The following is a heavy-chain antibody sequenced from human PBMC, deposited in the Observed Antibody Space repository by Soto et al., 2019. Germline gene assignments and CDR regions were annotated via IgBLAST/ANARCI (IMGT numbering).Heavy chain of an antibody. Sequence: QVHLQESDPGPVKTSETLSLTCTVSGDSISNHYWSWLRKPPGEGLEWIGSFHNSGSTNYNPSVKSRATISFDTSKHQFSLKLTAVTAADTAVYYCARWSSGGWDYWGQGTLGTVSS. D-gene: IGHD6-19*01. CDR3: ARWSSGGWDY. J-gene: IGHJ4*02. CDR1: GDSISNHY. V-gene: IGHV4-59*11. CDR2: FHNSGST.